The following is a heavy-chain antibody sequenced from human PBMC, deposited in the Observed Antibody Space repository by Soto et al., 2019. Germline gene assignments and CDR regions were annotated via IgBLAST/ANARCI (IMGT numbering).Heavy chain of an antibody. J-gene: IGHJ6*03. V-gene: IGHV1-18*01. CDR1: GYTFTSYG. CDR3: ARDRIRGGYDYYYYYMDV. D-gene: IGHD5-12*01. CDR2: ISAYNGNT. Sequence: ASVKVSCKASGYTFTSYGISWVRQAPGQGLEWMGWISAYNGNTNYAQKLQGRVTMTTDTSTSTAYMELRSLRSGDTAVYYCARDRIRGGYDYYYYYMDVWGKGTTVTVSS.